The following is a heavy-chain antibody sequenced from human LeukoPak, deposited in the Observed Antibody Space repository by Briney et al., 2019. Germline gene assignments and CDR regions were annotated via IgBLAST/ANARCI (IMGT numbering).Heavy chain of an antibody. V-gene: IGHV4-38-2*01. CDR3: ARLGYCSSTSCFP. CDR1: GYSISSGYY. D-gene: IGHD2-2*01. Sequence: PSETLSLTCAVSGYSISSGYYWGWIRQPPGKGLEWIGSIYRSGSTYYNPSLKSRVTISVDTSKNQFSLKLSSVTAADTAVYYCARLGYCSSTSCFPWGQGTLVTVSS. CDR2: IYRSGST. J-gene: IGHJ5*02.